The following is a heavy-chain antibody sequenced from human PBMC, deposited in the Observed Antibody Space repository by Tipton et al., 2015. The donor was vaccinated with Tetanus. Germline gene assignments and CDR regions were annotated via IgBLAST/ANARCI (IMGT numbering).Heavy chain of an antibody. J-gene: IGHJ4*02. Sequence: SLRLSCAASGLTFSSYAMNWVRQAPGKGLEWVSLIFSSGRSTYYADSVKGRFTISRDNSKNTLYLQMNSLRAEDTAVYSCARGMAEASNCGGDCYSDYWGQGTLVTVSS. CDR1: GLTFSSYA. CDR3: ARGMAEASNCGGDCYSDY. V-gene: IGHV3-23*03. D-gene: IGHD2-21*02. CDR2: IFSSGRST.